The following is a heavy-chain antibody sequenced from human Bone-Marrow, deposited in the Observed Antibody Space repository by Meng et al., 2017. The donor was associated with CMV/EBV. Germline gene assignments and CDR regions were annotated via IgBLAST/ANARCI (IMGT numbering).Heavy chain of an antibody. Sequence: GESLKISCAASGFTFSSYKMNWVRQAPGKGLEWVSYISSSGSTIYYADSVKGRFTISRDNAKNSLYLQMNSLRAEDTAVYYCVTGLDGPKITIFGVAPRYYYGMDVWGQGTTVTVSS. CDR3: VTGLDGPKITIFGVAPRYYYGMDV. J-gene: IGHJ6*02. CDR2: ISSSGSTI. V-gene: IGHV3-48*03. D-gene: IGHD3-3*01. CDR1: GFTFSSYK.